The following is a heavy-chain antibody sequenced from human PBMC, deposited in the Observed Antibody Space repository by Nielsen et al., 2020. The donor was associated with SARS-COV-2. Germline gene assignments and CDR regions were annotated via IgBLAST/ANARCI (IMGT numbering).Heavy chain of an antibody. J-gene: IGHJ6*02. CDR1: GFPFSSYE. D-gene: IGHD4-17*01. CDR2: IGGNGRNI. CDR3: AKDNPPYGDYGDYYYGMDV. Sequence: GESLKISCAASGFPFSSYEMNWVRQAPGKALEWLSYIGGNGRNIFYADSVKGRFTISRDNSKNTLYLQMNSLRAEDTAVYYCAKDNPPYGDYGDYYYGMDVWGQGTTVTVSS. V-gene: IGHV3-48*03.